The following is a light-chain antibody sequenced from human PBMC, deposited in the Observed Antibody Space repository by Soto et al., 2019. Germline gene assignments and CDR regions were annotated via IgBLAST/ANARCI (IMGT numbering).Light chain of an antibody. V-gene: IGKV3-15*01. J-gene: IGKJ2*01. Sequence: EIVMTQSLATLSVSPGERATLSCRASQSVSSNLAWYQQNPGQAPRLLIYGASTRATGIPARFSGSGSGTEFTLTISSLQSEDFAVYYCQQYNNWPPMYTFGQGTKLEIK. CDR3: QQYNNWPPMYT. CDR2: GAS. CDR1: QSVSSN.